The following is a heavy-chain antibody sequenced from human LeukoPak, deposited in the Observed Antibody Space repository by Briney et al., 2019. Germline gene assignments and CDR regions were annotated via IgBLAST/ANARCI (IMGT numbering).Heavy chain of an antibody. Sequence: SETLSLTCTVSGGSISSSSYYWGWIRQPPGKGLEWIGTISYSGSTYYNPSLKSRVTISVDTSKNQFSLKLSSVTAADTAVYYCARASDYGGNSVGYWGQGTLVTVSS. V-gene: IGHV4-39*01. CDR3: ARASDYGGNSVGY. J-gene: IGHJ4*02. D-gene: IGHD4-23*01. CDR2: ISYSGST. CDR1: GGSISSSSYY.